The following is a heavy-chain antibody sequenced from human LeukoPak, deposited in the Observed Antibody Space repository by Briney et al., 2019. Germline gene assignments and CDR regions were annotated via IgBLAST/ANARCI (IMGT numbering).Heavy chain of an antibody. D-gene: IGHD2-2*02. V-gene: IGHV1-3*01. CDR3: ARRCSSTSCYKSYFDY. J-gene: IGHJ4*02. Sequence: ASVKVSCKASGYTFTTYPIYWVCQAPGQRLEWMGWINVGNGNTKYSQKFQGRVTITRDTSASTAYMELSSLRSEDTAVYYCARRCSSTSCYKSYFDYWGQGTLVTVSS. CDR1: GYTFTTYP. CDR2: INVGNGNT.